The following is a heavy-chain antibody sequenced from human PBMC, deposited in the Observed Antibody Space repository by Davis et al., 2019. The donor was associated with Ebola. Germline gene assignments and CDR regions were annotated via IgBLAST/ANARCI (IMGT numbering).Heavy chain of an antibody. CDR1: GYTFTRYG. Sequence: AASVKVSCKASGYTFTRYGISWVRQAPGQGLDWIGLISAYNGHTNYAQNLHGRVTMTTDTSTSTAYMEVRSLRYDDTAVYYCARAVTMVLPSGWFDPWGQGTLVTVSS. J-gene: IGHJ5*02. D-gene: IGHD3-10*01. CDR3: ARAVTMVLPSGWFDP. CDR2: ISAYNGHT. V-gene: IGHV1-18*01.